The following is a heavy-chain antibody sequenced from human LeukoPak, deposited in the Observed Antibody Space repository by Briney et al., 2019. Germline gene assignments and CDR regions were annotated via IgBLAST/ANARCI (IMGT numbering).Heavy chain of an antibody. Sequence: GGSLRLSCVASGFTFSDRYMTWIRQAPGKGLELVARISDDSTYTNYADSVKGRFSISRDNAKKSLYLQMDSLRAEDTAVYYRARDMTALDYWGPGTLVTVSS. CDR1: GFTFSDRY. V-gene: IGHV3-11*06. J-gene: IGHJ4*02. CDR2: ISDDSTYT. CDR3: ARDMTALDY. D-gene: IGHD2-21*02.